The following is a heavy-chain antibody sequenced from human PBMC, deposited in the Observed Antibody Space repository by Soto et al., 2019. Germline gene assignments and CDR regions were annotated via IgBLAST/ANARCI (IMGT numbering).Heavy chain of an antibody. CDR3: TSPSEGIIFGY. CDR1: GFTFSGSA. V-gene: IGHV3-73*01. CDR2: IRSKANSYAT. Sequence: GGSLRLSCAASGFTFSGSAMHWVRQASGKGLEWVGRIRSKANSYATAYAASVKGRFTISRDDSKNTAYLQMNSLKTEDTAVYYCTSPSEGIIFGYWGQGTLVIVSS. J-gene: IGHJ4*02. D-gene: IGHD1-20*01.